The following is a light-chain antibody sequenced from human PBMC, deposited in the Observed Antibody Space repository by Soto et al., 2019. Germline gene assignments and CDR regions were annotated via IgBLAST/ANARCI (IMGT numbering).Light chain of an antibody. J-gene: IGKJ4*01. Sequence: EIVMTQSPATLSVSPGERATLSCRASQSLSSNLAWYQQKPGQTPRLLIYGASTRATGVPARFSGSGSGTEFTLTIRTLQSEDFAVYYCQQYNNWPPLTFGGGTKVEIK. CDR2: GAS. V-gene: IGKV3-15*01. CDR1: QSLSSN. CDR3: QQYNNWPPLT.